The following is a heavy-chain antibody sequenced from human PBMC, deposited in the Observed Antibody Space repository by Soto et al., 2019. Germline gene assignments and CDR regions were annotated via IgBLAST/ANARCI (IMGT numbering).Heavy chain of an antibody. CDR3: ARGPDRSGFYRFDY. V-gene: IGHV1-69*13. J-gene: IGHJ4*02. Sequence: SVKVSCKASGGTFSNHAISWVRQAPGQGPEWMGGIIPLSGTTNYVQKFQGRVTITADESMTTAYMELSSLRYEDTAVYYCARGPDRSGFYRFDYWGQGTLVTVSS. D-gene: IGHD3-22*01. CDR2: IIPLSGTT. CDR1: GGTFSNHA.